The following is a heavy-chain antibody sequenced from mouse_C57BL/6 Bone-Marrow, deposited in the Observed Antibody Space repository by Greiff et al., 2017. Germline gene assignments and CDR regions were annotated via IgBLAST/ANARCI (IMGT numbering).Heavy chain of an antibody. J-gene: IGHJ2*01. CDR1: GYTFTSYW. CDR2: IDPSDSYT. CDR3: SRNGYYFDY. Sequence: QVQLKQPGAELVMPGASVKLSCTASGYTFTSYWMHWVKQRPEQGLEWIGEIDPSDSYTKYNQKFKGKATLTVDKSSSTAYMQLSSLTSEDSAVYDCSRNGYYFDYWGQGTTLTVSA. V-gene: IGHV1-69*01.